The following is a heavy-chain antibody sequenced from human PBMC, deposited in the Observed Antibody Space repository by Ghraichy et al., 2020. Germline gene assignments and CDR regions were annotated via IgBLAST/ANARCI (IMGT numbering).Heavy chain of an antibody. V-gene: IGHV4-59*01. CDR1: GGSISSYY. CDR3: ARGASSGWYNY. Sequence: SETLSLTCTVSGGSISSYYWSWIRQPPGKGLEWIGHIYYSGSTNYNPSLKSRVTISVDTSKNQFSLKLTSVTAADTAVYYCARGASSGWYNYWGQGTLVTVSS. CDR2: IYYSGST. D-gene: IGHD6-19*01. J-gene: IGHJ4*02.